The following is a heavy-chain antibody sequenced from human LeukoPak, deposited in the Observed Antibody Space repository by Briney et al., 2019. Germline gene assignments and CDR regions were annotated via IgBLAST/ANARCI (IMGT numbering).Heavy chain of an antibody. J-gene: IGHJ1*01. CDR3: ASPGRPGRAALS. CDR2: IYYSGST. D-gene: IGHD6-25*01. Sequence: PSETLSLTCTVSGGSISSSSYYWGWIRRPPGKGLEWIGSIYYSGSTYYNPSLKSRVTISVDTSKNQFSLKLSSVTAADTAVYYCASPGRPGRAALSWGQGTLVTVSS. V-gene: IGHV4-39*01. CDR1: GGSISSSSYY.